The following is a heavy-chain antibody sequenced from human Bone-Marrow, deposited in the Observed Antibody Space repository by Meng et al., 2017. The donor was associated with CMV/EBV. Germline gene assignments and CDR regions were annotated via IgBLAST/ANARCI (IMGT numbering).Heavy chain of an antibody. J-gene: IGHJ6*02. V-gene: IGHV3-53*01. CDR3: AKSSSRDPYYYYGMDV. CDR1: GFAVSSNY. Sequence: GGSLRLSCVASGFAVSSNYMSWVRQAPGKGLEWVSVIYSGGSTYYADSVKDRFTISRDNAKNSLYLQMNSLRAEDTAVYYCAKSSSRDPYYYYGMDVWGQGTTVTVSS. D-gene: IGHD6-6*01. CDR2: IYSGGST.